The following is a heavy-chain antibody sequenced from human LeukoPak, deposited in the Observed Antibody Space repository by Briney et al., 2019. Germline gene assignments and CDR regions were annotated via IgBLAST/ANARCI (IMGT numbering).Heavy chain of an antibody. V-gene: IGHV3-23*01. CDR1: GFTFDDYG. Sequence: PGGSLRLSSEASGFTFDDYGMSWVRQAPGKGLEWVSGISGSGGSTYYADSVKGRFTISRDNSKNTLYLQMNSLRAEDTAVYYCAKDPTGIAVAGIVAFDIWGQGTMVTVSS. CDR2: ISGSGGST. D-gene: IGHD6-19*01. CDR3: AKDPTGIAVAGIVAFDI. J-gene: IGHJ3*02.